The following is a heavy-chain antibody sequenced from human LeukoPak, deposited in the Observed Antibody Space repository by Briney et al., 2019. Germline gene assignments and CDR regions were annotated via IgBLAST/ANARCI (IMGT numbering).Heavy chain of an antibody. CDR2: IYYSGST. CDR3: ARTIAVAGTWVKYFDY. J-gene: IGHJ4*02. D-gene: IGHD6-19*01. Sequence: SETLSLTCTVSGGSISSGGYYWSWIRQPPGTGLEWIGYIYYSGSTNCNPSLKSRVTISVDTPKNQFSLKLSSVTAADTAVYYCARTIAVAGTWVKYFDYWGQGTLVTVSS. CDR1: GGSISSGGYY. V-gene: IGHV4-61*08.